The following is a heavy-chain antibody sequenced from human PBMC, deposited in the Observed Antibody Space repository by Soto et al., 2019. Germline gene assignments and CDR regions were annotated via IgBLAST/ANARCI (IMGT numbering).Heavy chain of an antibody. D-gene: IGHD1-7*01. CDR2: ISGIGDNT. CDR1: GFRFSSYA. Sequence: EAQLLESGGGLVQPGGSLRLSCVASGFRFSSYAMNWVRQAPGKGLEWVSSISGIGDNTYYADSVKGRFAISRDNSKNTLYRQMNILRAEDSALYYCAKEGTILIGAPSDGMDVWGQGTTVAVSS. CDR3: AKEGTILIGAPSDGMDV. J-gene: IGHJ6*02. V-gene: IGHV3-23*01.